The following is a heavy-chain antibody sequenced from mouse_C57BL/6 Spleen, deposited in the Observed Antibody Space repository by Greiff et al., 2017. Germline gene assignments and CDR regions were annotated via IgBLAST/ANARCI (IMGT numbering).Heavy chain of an antibody. J-gene: IGHJ1*03. Sequence: QVQLKESGPGILQPSQTLSLSCSFSGFSLSTSNMGIGWIRQPSGKGLEWLAHIWWNDDKYYTPSLKSQLTISKDTSNNQVFLKITRVDTADTATYDCAQSDYDGYGYFDGWGTGTTVTYSS. D-gene: IGHD2-3*01. CDR3: AQSDYDGYGYFDG. CDR1: GFSLSTSNMG. V-gene: IGHV8-5*01. CDR2: IWWNDDK.